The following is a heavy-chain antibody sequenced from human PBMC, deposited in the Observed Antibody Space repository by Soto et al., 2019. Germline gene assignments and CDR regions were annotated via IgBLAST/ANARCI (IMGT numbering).Heavy chain of an antibody. Sequence: PSETLSLTCTVSGGSISSYYWSWIRQPPGKGLEWIGYIYYSGSTNYNPSLKSRVTISVDTSKNQFSLKLSSVTAADTAVYYCARDHCSSTSCSMGLSRWFDPWGQGTLVTVSS. CDR1: GGSISSYY. V-gene: IGHV4-59*12. CDR2: IYYSGST. CDR3: ARDHCSSTSCSMGLSRWFDP. D-gene: IGHD2-2*01. J-gene: IGHJ5*02.